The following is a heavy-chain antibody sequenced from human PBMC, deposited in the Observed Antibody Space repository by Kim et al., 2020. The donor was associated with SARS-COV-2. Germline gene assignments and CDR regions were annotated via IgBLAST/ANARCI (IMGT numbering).Heavy chain of an antibody. CDR3: VKPRGDSTMDYVLDS. D-gene: IGHD5-18*01. J-gene: IGHJ4*02. V-gene: IGHV3-30*18. CDR2: ISDDGRNK. Sequence: GGSLRLSCAVSGFTFSSYGMHWVRQAPGKGLEWVAVISDDGRNKKHADSLKGRFTISRDNSNNTVYLQMNSLRGEDTAVYYCVKPRGDSTMDYVLDSWGQGILVTVSA. CDR1: GFTFSSYG.